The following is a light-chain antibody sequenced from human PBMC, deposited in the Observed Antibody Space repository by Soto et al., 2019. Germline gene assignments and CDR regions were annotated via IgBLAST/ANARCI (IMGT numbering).Light chain of an antibody. CDR3: QQYSDWPLWT. Sequence: EIVMTQSPATLSVSPGERATLSCRSSQSVRSSLAWYQQKPGQAPRLLIYGASIRATGVTARFSGSGSGTEFTLTISSLQSEDFAVYYCQQYSDWPLWTFGQGTKVDIK. J-gene: IGKJ1*01. CDR2: GAS. V-gene: IGKV3-15*01. CDR1: QSVRSS.